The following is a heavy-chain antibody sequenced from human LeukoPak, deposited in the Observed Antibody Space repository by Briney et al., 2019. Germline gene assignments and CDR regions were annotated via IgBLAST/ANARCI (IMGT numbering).Heavy chain of an antibody. D-gene: IGHD2-2*01. V-gene: IGHV4-34*01. CDR1: GGSFSGYY. Sequence: SETLSLTCAVYGGSFSGYYWSWIRQLPGKGLEWIGEINHSGSTNYNPSLKSRVTISVDTSKNQFSLKLTSVTAADTAVYYCARGGLYCSSSSCTPDWFDPWGQGTLVTVSS. J-gene: IGHJ5*02. CDR2: INHSGST. CDR3: ARGGLYCSSSSCTPDWFDP.